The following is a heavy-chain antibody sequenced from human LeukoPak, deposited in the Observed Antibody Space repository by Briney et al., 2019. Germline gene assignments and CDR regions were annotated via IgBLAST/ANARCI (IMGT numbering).Heavy chain of an antibody. CDR2: ISGSGGST. CDR3: ANLGEEFWSGYYTPLDY. Sequence: GGSLRLSCAASGFTFSSYAMSWVRQAPGKGLEWVSAISGSGGSTYYADSVKGRFTISRDNSKNTLYLQMNSLSAEDTAVYYCANLGEEFWSGYYTPLDYWGQGTLVTVSS. D-gene: IGHD3-3*01. V-gene: IGHV3-23*01. J-gene: IGHJ4*02. CDR1: GFTFSSYA.